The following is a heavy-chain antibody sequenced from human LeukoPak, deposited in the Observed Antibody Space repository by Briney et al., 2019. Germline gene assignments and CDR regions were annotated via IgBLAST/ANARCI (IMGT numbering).Heavy chain of an antibody. CDR3: ARGGNSYGYGLDY. V-gene: IGHV3-21*01. D-gene: IGHD5-18*01. CDR2: TSSSSSYI. J-gene: IGHJ4*02. CDR1: GFTFSSYS. Sequence: GGSLRLSCAASGFTFSSYSMNWVRQAPGKGLEWVSSTSSSSSYIYYADSVKGRFTISRDNAKNSLYLQMNSLRAEDTAVYYCARGGNSYGYGLDYWGQGTLVTVSS.